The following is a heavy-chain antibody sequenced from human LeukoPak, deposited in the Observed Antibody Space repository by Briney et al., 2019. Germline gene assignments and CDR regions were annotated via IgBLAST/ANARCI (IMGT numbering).Heavy chain of an antibody. D-gene: IGHD2-15*01. CDR3: ARHQRLLSWFDP. Sequence: SETLSLTCTVSGGSISSSSIDYWGWIRPPPGKGLEWIGSIYYSGSTYYNPSLKSRVTISVDTSKNQFSLKVNSMTAADTAVYYCARHQRLLSWFDPWGQGTLVTVSS. CDR1: GGSISSSSIDY. V-gene: IGHV4-39*01. J-gene: IGHJ5*02. CDR2: IYYSGST.